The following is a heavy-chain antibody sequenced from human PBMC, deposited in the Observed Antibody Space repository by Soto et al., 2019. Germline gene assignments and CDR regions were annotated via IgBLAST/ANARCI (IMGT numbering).Heavy chain of an antibody. CDR2: IHYTAIT. Sequence: PSETLSLTCTVSGGSISSKNYYWGWIRQPPGKGLEWIGSIHYTAITVYNPSLKSRVTISVDTSWNQFSLRLNSVTAADTAVYFCARQDWRSGASPDYWGQGMQVTVSS. V-gene: IGHV4-39*01. CDR1: GGSISSKNYY. CDR3: ARQDWRSGASPDY. J-gene: IGHJ4*02. D-gene: IGHD1-1*01.